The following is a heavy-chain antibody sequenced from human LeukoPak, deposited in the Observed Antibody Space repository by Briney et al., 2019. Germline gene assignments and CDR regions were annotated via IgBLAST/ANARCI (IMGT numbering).Heavy chain of an antibody. V-gene: IGHV4-38-2*02. Sequence: SETLSLTCTVSGYSISSGYYWGWIRQPPGKGLEWIGSINHSGSTYYKPSLKSRVTISIDTSKNQFSLKLSSVTAADTAVYYCARDRNNWFDPWGQGTLVTVSS. CDR2: INHSGST. J-gene: IGHJ5*02. CDR1: GYSISSGYY. CDR3: ARDRNNWFDP.